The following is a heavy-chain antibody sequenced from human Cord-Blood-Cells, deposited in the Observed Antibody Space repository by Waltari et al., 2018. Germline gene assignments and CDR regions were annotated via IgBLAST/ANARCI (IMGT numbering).Heavy chain of an antibody. Sequence: QVQLVQSGAEVKKPGASVKVSCKVSGYTPTELSMHWVRQAPGKGLAWMGGFDPEDGETIYAQKFQGRVTMTEDTSADTAYMELSSLRSEDTAVYYCATLRRIAVAGWYYFDYWGQGTLVTVSS. J-gene: IGHJ4*02. CDR2: FDPEDGET. V-gene: IGHV1-24*01. CDR1: GYTPTELS. CDR3: ATLRRIAVAGWYYFDY. D-gene: IGHD6-19*01.